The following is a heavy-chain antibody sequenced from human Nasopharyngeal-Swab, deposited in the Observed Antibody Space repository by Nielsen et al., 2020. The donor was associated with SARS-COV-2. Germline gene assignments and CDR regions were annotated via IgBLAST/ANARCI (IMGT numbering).Heavy chain of an antibody. CDR2: IKQDGSEK. J-gene: IGHJ4*02. D-gene: IGHD3-10*01. Sequence: GESLKISCAASGFTFSSYWMSWVRQAPGKGLEWVANIKQDGSEKYYVDSVKGRFTISRDNAKNSLYLQMNSLRAEDTAVYYCASHYGSGSRPLDYWGQGTLVTVSS. CDR1: GFTFSSYW. CDR3: ASHYGSGSRPLDY. V-gene: IGHV3-7*03.